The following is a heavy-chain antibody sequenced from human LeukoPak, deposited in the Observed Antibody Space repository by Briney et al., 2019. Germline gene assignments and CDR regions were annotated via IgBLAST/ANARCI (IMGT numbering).Heavy chain of an antibody. CDR1: GFTFSSYW. J-gene: IGHJ3*02. D-gene: IGHD1-26*01. Sequence: PGGSLRLSCAASGFTFSSYWMHWVRQAPGKGLVWVSRINSDGSSTSYADSVKGRFTISRDNAKNTLYLQMNSLRAEDTAVYYCARGGVGASAFDIWGQGTMVTASS. CDR3: ARGGVGASAFDI. CDR2: INSDGSST. V-gene: IGHV3-74*01.